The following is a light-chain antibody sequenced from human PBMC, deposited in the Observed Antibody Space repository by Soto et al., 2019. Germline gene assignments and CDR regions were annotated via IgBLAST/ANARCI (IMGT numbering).Light chain of an antibody. CDR3: SSYTRSNTYV. Sequence: QSALTQPASVSGSPWPSITISCTGNNSDVGGYNYVSWYQQHPGKAPKLMIYDVTNRPSGVSNRFSGSKSGNTASLTISGLQAEDEGDYYCSSYTRSNTYVFGTGTKVTVL. CDR2: DVT. CDR1: NSDVGGYNY. V-gene: IGLV2-14*03. J-gene: IGLJ1*01.